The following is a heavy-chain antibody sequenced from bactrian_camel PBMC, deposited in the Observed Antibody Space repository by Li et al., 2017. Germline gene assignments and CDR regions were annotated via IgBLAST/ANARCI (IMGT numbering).Heavy chain of an antibody. Sequence: VQLVESGGGSVHSGGSLQLSCVASGYSYSSSYCMAWFRQSPGREREGVAAIDSEGRTIYTDSVKGRFTMSRDNAKNTVYLQMNSLKPEDTAMYYCVADPSVFPVCAINVMRMTYRGRGTQVTVS. CDR3: VADPSVFPVCAINVMRMTY. CDR2: IDSEGRT. D-gene: IGHD3*01. J-gene: IGHJ4*01. CDR1: GYSYSSSY. V-gene: IGHV3S53*01.